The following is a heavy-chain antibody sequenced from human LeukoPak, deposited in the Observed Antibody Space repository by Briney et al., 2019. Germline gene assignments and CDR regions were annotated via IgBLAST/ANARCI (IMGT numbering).Heavy chain of an antibody. CDR3: ARGRGYGSGSWGYYYYYMDV. D-gene: IGHD3-10*01. CDR2: MNPNSGNT. Sequence: ASVKVSCKASGYTFTSYDINWVRQATGQGLEWMGWMNPNSGNTGYAQKFQGRVTITRNTSISTAYMELSSLRSEDTAVYYCARGRGYGSGSWGYYYYYMDVWGKGTTVTVSS. V-gene: IGHV1-8*01. J-gene: IGHJ6*03. CDR1: GYTFTSYD.